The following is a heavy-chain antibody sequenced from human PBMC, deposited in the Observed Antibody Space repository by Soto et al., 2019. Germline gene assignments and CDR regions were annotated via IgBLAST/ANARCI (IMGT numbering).Heavy chain of an antibody. CDR1: GFTFSSSV. Sequence: GGSLRLSCAASGFTFSSSVMSWVRQTAGKGLEWVSAISGSGVSTYYADSVKGRFTISRDNSKNTLYLQMNSLRAEDTAVYYCAKSGEVYYYYYYYMDVWGKGTTVTVAS. J-gene: IGHJ6*03. CDR2: ISGSGVST. CDR3: AKSGEVYYYYYYYMDV. V-gene: IGHV3-23*01. D-gene: IGHD3-10*01.